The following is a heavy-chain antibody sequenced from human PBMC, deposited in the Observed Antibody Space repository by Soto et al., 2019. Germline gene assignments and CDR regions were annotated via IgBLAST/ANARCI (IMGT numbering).Heavy chain of an antibody. Sequence: SETLSLTCAVYGGSFSGYYWSWIRQPPGKGLEWIGEINHSGSTNYNPSLKSRVTISVDTSKNQFSLKLSSVTAADTAVYYCARGHYDYIWGSYRLNWFDPWGQGTLVTVSS. D-gene: IGHD3-16*02. J-gene: IGHJ5*02. CDR2: INHSGST. CDR3: ARGHYDYIWGSYRLNWFDP. CDR1: GGSFSGYY. V-gene: IGHV4-34*01.